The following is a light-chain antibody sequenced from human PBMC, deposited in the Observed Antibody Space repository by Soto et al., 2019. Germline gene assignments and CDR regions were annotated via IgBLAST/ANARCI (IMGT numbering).Light chain of an antibody. V-gene: IGKV3D-20*02. CDR3: QQRSNWPSIT. CDR2: GAS. J-gene: IGKJ5*01. CDR1: QSVTSNY. Sequence: IVLTQSPGTLSLSPGERATLSCRASQSVTSNYLAWYQQKPGQAPRLLIFGASIRDTGLPDRFSGSGSGTDFTLTISSLEPEDFAVYYCQQRSNWPSITFGQGTRLEIK.